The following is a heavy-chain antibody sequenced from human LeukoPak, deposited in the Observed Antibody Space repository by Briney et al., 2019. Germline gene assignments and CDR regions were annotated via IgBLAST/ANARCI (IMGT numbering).Heavy chain of an antibody. CDR1: GGSISSSSYY. Sequence: PSETLSLTCTVSGGSISSSSYYWGWIRQPPGKGLEWIGSIYYSGSTYYNPSLKSRVTISVDTSKNQFSLKLSSVTAADTAVYYCAREHSSLSGPSFDHWGQGALVTVSS. CDR2: IYYSGST. D-gene: IGHD6-6*01. CDR3: AREHSSLSGPSFDH. V-gene: IGHV4-39*01. J-gene: IGHJ4*02.